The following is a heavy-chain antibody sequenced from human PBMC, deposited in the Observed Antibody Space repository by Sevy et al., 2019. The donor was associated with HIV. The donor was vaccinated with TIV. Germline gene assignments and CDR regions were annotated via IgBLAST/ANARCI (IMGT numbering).Heavy chain of an antibody. J-gene: IGHJ6*02. V-gene: IGHV4-38-2*01. CDR1: GYSISTGYY. D-gene: IGHD2-21*02. CDR3: ARASGGDKLDYYGMDV. CDR2: IYHGGST. Sequence: SETLSLTCAVSGYSISTGYYWGWIRQSPEKGLEWIENIYHGGSTYYNPSLKSRVTISVDTSKNQFSLRLTSVTAADTAVYYCARASGGDKLDYYGMDVWGRGTTVTVSS.